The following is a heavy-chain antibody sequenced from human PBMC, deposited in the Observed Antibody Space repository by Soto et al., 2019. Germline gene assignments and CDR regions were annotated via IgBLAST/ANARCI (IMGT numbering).Heavy chain of an antibody. V-gene: IGHV1-46*01. CDR1: GYTFTSYY. J-gene: IGHJ6*02. Sequence: ASVKVSCKASGYTFTSYYMHWVRPAPGQGLEWMGIINPSGGSTSYAQKFQGRVTMTRDTSTSTVYMELSSLRSEDTAVYYCARDRVPAAAMDVWGQGTTVTVSS. CDR3: ARDRVPAAAMDV. D-gene: IGHD6-13*01. CDR2: INPSGGST.